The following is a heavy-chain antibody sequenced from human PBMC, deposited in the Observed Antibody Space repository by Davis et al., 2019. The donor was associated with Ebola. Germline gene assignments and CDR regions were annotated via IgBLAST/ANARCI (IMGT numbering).Heavy chain of an antibody. CDR1: RFTFRGYA. Sequence: PGGSLRLSCAASRFTFRGYAMSWVRQAPGKGLEWVSLISSNSNYIYYADSVKGRFTISRDKAKNSLYLQMNTLGAGDTAVYYCASLRCGDYCSNGFDLWGQGTLVTVSS. CDR2: ISSNSNYI. V-gene: IGHV3-21*06. CDR3: ASLRCGDYCSNGFDL. D-gene: IGHD2-21*01. J-gene: IGHJ4*02.